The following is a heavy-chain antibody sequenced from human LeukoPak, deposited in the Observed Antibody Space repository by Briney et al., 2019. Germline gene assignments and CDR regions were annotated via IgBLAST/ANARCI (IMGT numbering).Heavy chain of an antibody. V-gene: IGHV3-7*03. CDR3: GRVRYHYGMDV. Sequence: GGSLRLSCVASGFASSSYWMTWVRQAPGKGLEWVASINQDGSDKHYVDSVKGRFKISRNVADNSLYVKMNSLRAEDTAVYYCGRVRYHYGMDVWGKGTTVTVSS. CDR2: INQDGSDK. J-gene: IGHJ6*04. CDR1: GFASSSYW. D-gene: IGHD1-14*01.